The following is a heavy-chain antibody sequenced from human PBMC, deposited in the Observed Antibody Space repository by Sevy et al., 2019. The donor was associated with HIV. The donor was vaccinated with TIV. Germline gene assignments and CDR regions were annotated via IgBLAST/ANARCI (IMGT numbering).Heavy chain of an antibody. CDR1: GFTFSSYG. CDR3: ARDKDCSSTSCYTPYYGMDV. J-gene: IGHJ6*02. V-gene: IGHV3-33*01. CDR2: IWYDGSNK. Sequence: GGSLRLSCAASGFTFSSYGMHWVRQAPGKGLEWVAVIWYDGSNKYYADSVKGRLTISRDNSKNTLYLQMNSLRAEDTAVYYCARDKDCSSTSCYTPYYGMDVWGQGTTVTVSS. D-gene: IGHD2-2*02.